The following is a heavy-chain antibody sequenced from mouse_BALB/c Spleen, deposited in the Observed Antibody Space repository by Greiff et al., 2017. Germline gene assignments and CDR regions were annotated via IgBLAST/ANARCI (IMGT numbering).Heavy chain of an antibody. CDR2: IDPYDSET. D-gene: IGHD2-1*01. J-gene: IGHJ4*01. V-gene: IGHV1-52*01. Sequence: QVQLQQPGAELVRPGASVKLSCKASGYTFTSYWMNWVKQRPEQGLEWIGRIDPYDSETHYNQKFKDKAKLTVDKSSSTAYMQLSSLTSEDTAVYSCARSRDYDNPDYWGQGTSVTVSS. CDR3: ARSRDYDNPDY. CDR1: GYTFTSYW.